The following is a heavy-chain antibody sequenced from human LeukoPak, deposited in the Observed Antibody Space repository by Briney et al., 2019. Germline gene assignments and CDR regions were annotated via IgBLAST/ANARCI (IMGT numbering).Heavy chain of an antibody. CDR1: GSIFTSYW. Sequence: GASLEISSKGSGSIFTSYWIGWVRQLPGKGLEWMGIIYPGDSDTRYSPSFQGQVTISADKSISTAYLQWSSLRASDTAMYYCARRRVPIYPPAAKDNWFDPWGQGTLVTVSS. J-gene: IGHJ5*02. V-gene: IGHV5-51*01. D-gene: IGHD2-2*01. CDR2: IYPGDSDT. CDR3: ARRRVPIYPPAAKDNWFDP.